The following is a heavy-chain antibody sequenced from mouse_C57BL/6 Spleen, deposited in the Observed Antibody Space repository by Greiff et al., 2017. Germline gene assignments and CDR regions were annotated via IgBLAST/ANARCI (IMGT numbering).Heavy chain of an antibody. CDR1: GFSLTSYG. J-gene: IGHJ1*03. CDR2: IWSGGST. Sequence: VQLQQSGPGLVQPSQSLSITCTVSGFSLTSYGVHWVRQSPGKGLEWLGVIWSGGSTDYNAAFISRLSISKDNSKSQVFFKMNSLQADDTAIYYCASTTVVAEGWYFDVWGTGTTVTVSS. D-gene: IGHD1-1*01. CDR3: ASTTVVAEGWYFDV. V-gene: IGHV2-2*01.